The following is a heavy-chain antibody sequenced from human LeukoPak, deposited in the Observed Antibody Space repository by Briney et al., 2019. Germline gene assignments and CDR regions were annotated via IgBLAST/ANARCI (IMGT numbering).Heavy chain of an antibody. J-gene: IGHJ4*02. D-gene: IGHD3-22*01. V-gene: IGHV1-18*01. CDR2: ISAYNGNT. CDR3: ARVLDGAGDYYDSSGYPY. CDR1: GYTFTSYG. Sequence: ASVKVSCKASGYTFTSYGISWVRQAPGQGLEWMGWISAYNGNTNYAQKLQGRVTMTTDTSTSTAYMELRSLRSDDTAVYYCARVLDGAGDYYDSSGYPYWGQGTLVTVSS.